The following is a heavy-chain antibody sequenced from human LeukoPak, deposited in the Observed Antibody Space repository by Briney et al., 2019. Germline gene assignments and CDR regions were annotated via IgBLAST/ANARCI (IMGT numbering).Heavy chain of an antibody. J-gene: IGHJ4*02. CDR3: ARGNAD. CDR2: ISYSGST. Sequence: SETLSLTCSVSGGSINSYYWSWIRQTPGKGLEWIGYISYSGSTNYNPSLKGRVTISLGTSKNQFFLKLSSVTAADTALYYCARGNADWGQGTLVTVSS. V-gene: IGHV4-59*01. CDR1: GGSINSYY.